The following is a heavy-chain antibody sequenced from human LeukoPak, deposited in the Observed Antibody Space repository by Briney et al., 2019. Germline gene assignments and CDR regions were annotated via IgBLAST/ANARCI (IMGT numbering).Heavy chain of an antibody. CDR1: GGSFSGYY. J-gene: IGHJ4*02. CDR2: INHSGST. D-gene: IGHD4-23*01. V-gene: IGHV4-34*01. Sequence: SETLSLTCAVYGGSFSGYYWSWIRQPPGKGLEWIGEINHSGSTNYNPSLKSRVTISVDTSKNQFSLKLSSVTAADTAVYYCARAINAYGNTYHFDYWGQGSLVTVSS. CDR3: ARAINAYGNTYHFDY.